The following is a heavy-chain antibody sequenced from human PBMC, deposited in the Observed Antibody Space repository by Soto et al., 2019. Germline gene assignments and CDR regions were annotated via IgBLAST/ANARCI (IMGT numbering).Heavy chain of an antibody. D-gene: IGHD3-10*01. J-gene: IGHJ4*02. V-gene: IGHV3-48*01. CDR3: AKVALGEFLFDY. Sequence: PGGSLRLSCAASGFTFSRYGMNWVRQAPGKGLEWVAYISSSSSTIYYADSVKGRFTISRDNAKNTLYLQMNSLRAEDTAVYYCAKVALGEFLFDYWGQGTLVTVSS. CDR2: ISSSSSTI. CDR1: GFTFSRYG.